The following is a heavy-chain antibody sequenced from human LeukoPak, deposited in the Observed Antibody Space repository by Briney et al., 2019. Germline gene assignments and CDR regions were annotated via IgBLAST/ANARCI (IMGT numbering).Heavy chain of an antibody. CDR1: GGSISSYY. J-gene: IGHJ4*02. Sequence: SETLSLTCTVSGGSISSYYWSWIRQPPGKGLEWMGYIYYSGGTNYNPSLKSRVTISVDTSKKQSSLRLSSVTAADTAVYYCARRGGDSSGNFDYWGQGTLVTVSS. CDR2: IYYSGGT. D-gene: IGHD3-22*01. V-gene: IGHV4-59*08. CDR3: ARRGGDSSGNFDY.